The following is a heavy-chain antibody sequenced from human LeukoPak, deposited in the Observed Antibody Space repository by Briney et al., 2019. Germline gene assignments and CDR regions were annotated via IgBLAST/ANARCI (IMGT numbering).Heavy chain of an antibody. CDR2: INHSGST. J-gene: IGHJ3*02. CDR1: GGSFSGYY. Sequence: SEALSLTCAVYGGSFSGYYWSWIRQPPGKGLEWIGEINHSGSTNYNPSLKSRVTISVDTSKNQFSLKLSSVTAADTAVYYCARGGSYQMGPDAFDIWGQGTMVTVSS. D-gene: IGHD1-26*01. CDR3: ARGGSYQMGPDAFDI. V-gene: IGHV4-34*01.